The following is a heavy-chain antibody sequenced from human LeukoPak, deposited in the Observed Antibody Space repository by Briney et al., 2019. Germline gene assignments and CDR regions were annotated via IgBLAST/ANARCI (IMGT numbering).Heavy chain of an antibody. D-gene: IGHD3-22*01. CDR3: AKKDGSGYLGY. CDR2: ISDSGGST. J-gene: IGHJ4*02. CDR1: GFTFSSYA. V-gene: IGHV3-23*01. Sequence: GRSLRLSCAASGFTFSSYAMSWVRQAPGKGLEWVSAISDSGGSTYYADSVKGRFTISRDNSKNTLYLQMNSLRAEDTAVYYCAKKDGSGYLGYWGQGTLVTVSS.